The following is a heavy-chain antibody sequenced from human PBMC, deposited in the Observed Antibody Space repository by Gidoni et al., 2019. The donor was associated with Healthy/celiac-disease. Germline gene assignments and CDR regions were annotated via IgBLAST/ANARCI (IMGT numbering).Heavy chain of an antibody. CDR1: GFPFSSHG. Sequence: QVQLVESGGGVVQPGRSLSCPWAASGFPFSSHGMHWVRQAPGKGLEWVAVISYDGSNKYYADSVKGRFTISRDNSKNTLYLQMNSLRAEDTAVYYCAKEPSGARFLEWLLPDYWGQGTLVTVSS. D-gene: IGHD3-3*01. CDR2: ISYDGSNK. J-gene: IGHJ4*02. CDR3: AKEPSGARFLEWLLPDY. V-gene: IGHV3-30*18.